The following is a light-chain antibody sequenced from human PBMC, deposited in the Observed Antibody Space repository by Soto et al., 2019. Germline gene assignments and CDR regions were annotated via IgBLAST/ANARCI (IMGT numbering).Light chain of an antibody. Sequence: QSALTQPASVSGSPGQSITISCSGTSSNIGGYNIVSWYQQHPGKAPKVIIYEGVKRPSGVPDRFSGSKSGNTASLTVSGLQAEDEADYYCTSYAGSNNLVFAGGTKLTVL. CDR2: EGV. J-gene: IGLJ3*02. CDR3: TSYAGSNNLV. CDR1: SSNIGGYNI. V-gene: IGLV2-8*01.